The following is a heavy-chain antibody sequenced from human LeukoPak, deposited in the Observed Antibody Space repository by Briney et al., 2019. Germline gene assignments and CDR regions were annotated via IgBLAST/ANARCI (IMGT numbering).Heavy chain of an antibody. CDR3: ASTSGYYYGTVDY. CDR1: GFTVSSNY. J-gene: IGHJ4*02. Sequence: PGGSLRLSCAASGFTVSSNYMSWVRQAPGKGLEWVSVIYSGGSTYYADSVKGRFTISRDNFKNTLYLQMNSLRAEDTSVYYCASTSGYYYGTVDYWGQGTLVTVSS. D-gene: IGHD3-22*01. CDR2: IYSGGST. V-gene: IGHV3-66*01.